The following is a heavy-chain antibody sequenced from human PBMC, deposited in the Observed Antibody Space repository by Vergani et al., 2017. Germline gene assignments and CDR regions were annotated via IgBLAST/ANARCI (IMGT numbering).Heavy chain of an antibody. D-gene: IGHD2-15*01. J-gene: IGHJ6*02. CDR1: GFTSAGYA. CDR3: TRDDMVVHAAGYQSYGMDV. Sequence: EVQLEESGGGLVLPGRSLRLSCVASGFTSAGYAMHWVRQAPGKGLEWVSGISWNSNSIGYADSVKGRFTISRDNAKNSLYLQMNSLRAEDTALYYCTRDDMVVHAAGYQSYGMDVWGHGTTVIVSS. CDR2: ISWNSNSI. V-gene: IGHV3-9*02.